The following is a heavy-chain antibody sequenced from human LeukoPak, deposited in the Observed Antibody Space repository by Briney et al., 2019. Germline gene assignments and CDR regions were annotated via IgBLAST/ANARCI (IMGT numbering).Heavy chain of an antibody. D-gene: IGHD3-3*01. CDR3: ARETYYDFWSGYYSWGWFDP. Sequence: SETLSLTCTVSGGSISSYYWSWIRQPPGKGLEWVGYIYYSGSTNYNPSLKSRVTISVDTSKNQFSLKLSSVTAADTAVYCCARETYYDFWSGYYSWGWFDPWGQGTLVTVSS. CDR1: GGSISSYY. CDR2: IYYSGST. V-gene: IGHV4-59*01. J-gene: IGHJ5*02.